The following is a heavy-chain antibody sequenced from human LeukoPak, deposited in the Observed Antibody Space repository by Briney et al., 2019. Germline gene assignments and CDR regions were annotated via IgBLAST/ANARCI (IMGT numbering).Heavy chain of an antibody. D-gene: IGHD7-27*01. CDR3: ASRKLGNDY. J-gene: IGHJ4*01. Sequence: SETLSLTCTVSGGSVSDYYWSWIRQSSGKGLEWIGYIYYTGSSSYNPSLRSRVTISADTSKNQFSLKLSSVTAADTAVYYCASRKLGNDYWGQGTLVTVSS. CDR2: IYYTGSS. CDR1: GGSVSDYY. V-gene: IGHV4-59*02.